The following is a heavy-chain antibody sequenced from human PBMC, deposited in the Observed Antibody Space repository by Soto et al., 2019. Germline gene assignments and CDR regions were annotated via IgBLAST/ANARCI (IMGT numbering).Heavy chain of an antibody. CDR2: IKRDGSEK. V-gene: IGHV3-7*05. CDR3: ATSMGRGGNDY. D-gene: IGHD3-10*01. J-gene: IGHJ4*02. Sequence: EVQLVESGGGLVQPGGSLRLSCAASGFTFSDYWMSWVHQAPGKGLECVANIKRDGSEKYYVDPVKGIFTISRNNAKNSLYLQMNSQRSEDRSVYYCATSMGRGGNDYWGQGNLVTV. CDR1: GFTFSDYW.